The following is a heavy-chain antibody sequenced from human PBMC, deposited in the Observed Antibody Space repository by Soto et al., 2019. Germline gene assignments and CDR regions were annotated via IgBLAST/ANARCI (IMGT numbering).Heavy chain of an antibody. D-gene: IGHD4-17*01. CDR2: ISSSGSTI. CDR1: GFTFSDYY. J-gene: IGHJ4*02. CDR3: ASMIDYGDYLYYFDY. V-gene: IGHV3-11*01. Sequence: LRLSCAASGFTFSDYYMSWIRQAPGKGLEWVSYISSSGSTIYYADSVKGRFTISRDNAKNSLYLQMNSLRAEDTAVYYCASMIDYGDYLYYFDYWGQGTLVTVSS.